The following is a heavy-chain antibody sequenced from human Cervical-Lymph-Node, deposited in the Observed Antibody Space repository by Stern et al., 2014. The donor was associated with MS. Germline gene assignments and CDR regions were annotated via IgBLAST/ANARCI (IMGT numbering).Heavy chain of an antibody. CDR2: ITQSGAP. J-gene: IGHJ4*02. CDR1: GDSFSHYY. D-gene: IGHD2-21*02. V-gene: IGHV4-34*01. Sequence: QVQLQQWGAGPLRPSETLSLTCVVSGDSFSHYYWSWIRQPPGKGLEWIGDITQSGAPTYTPSLRSRVTISLDTSKNQFSLMLKSVTAADTAQYYCARVRSRRLVTKGQDIFDYWGQGTLVIVSS. CDR3: ARVRSRRLVTKGQDIFDY.